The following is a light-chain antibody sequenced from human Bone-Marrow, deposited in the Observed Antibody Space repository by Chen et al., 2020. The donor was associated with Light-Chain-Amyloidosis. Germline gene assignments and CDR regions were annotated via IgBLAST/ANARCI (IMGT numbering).Light chain of an antibody. V-gene: IGLV2-23*01. CDR1: SSVIGSHNL. CDR3: SSYAHGTTYV. J-gene: IGLJ1*01. CDR2: EAN. Sequence: QSALTQPASASGSPGQSITISCTGTSSVIGSHNLVSWYQQRPGKAPKLMIYEANKRPSGVSNRFSGSRSGNTASLTISGLQAEDEADYHCSSYAHGTTYVFGTATKVTVL.